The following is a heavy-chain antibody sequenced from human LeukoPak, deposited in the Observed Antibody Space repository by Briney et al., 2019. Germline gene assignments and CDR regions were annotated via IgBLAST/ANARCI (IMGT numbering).Heavy chain of an antibody. J-gene: IGHJ4*02. D-gene: IGHD5-12*01. CDR1: GFTFSSYG. V-gene: IGHV3-30*03. CDR2: MSYDGSNK. Sequence: GGSLRLSCAASGFTFSSYGMHWVRQAPGKGLEWVAVMSYDGSNKYYADSVKGRFTISRDNSKNTLYLQMNSLRAEDTAVNYCASGYSGYDPPDYWGQGTLVTVSS. CDR3: ASGYSGYDPPDY.